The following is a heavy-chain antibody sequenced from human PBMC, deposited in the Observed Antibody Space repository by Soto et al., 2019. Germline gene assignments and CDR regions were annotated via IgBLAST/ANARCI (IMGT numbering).Heavy chain of an antibody. CDR3: ARCIQGDYYYGMDV. CDR1: GYTFYSHS. V-gene: IGHV1-18*01. J-gene: IGHJ6*02. D-gene: IGHD5-18*01. CDR2: INGDYGNT. Sequence: QDQLVQSGAEVKKPGASVKVSCKASGYTFYSHSISWVRQAPGQGLEWMGRINGDYGNTQYAQKFRGRVTMTTDTSTTTVYMELTNLRSDDTAVYYCARCIQGDYYYGMDVWGQGTTVTVSS.